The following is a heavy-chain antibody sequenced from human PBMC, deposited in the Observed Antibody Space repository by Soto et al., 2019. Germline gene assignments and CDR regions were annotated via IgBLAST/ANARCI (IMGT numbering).Heavy chain of an antibody. D-gene: IGHD5-12*01. CDR3: ARGQEGVVATH. J-gene: IGHJ4*02. Sequence: QVQLQQWGAGLLKPSETLSLNCAVNGGSLSGYYWSWIRQPPGKGLEWIGEIKDGGYTNYSPSLKNRATISSDRSNNQFSLRLNSVTAADTGVYYCARGQEGVVATHWDQGALVTVSS. CDR1: GGSLSGYY. CDR2: IKDGGYT. V-gene: IGHV4-34*01.